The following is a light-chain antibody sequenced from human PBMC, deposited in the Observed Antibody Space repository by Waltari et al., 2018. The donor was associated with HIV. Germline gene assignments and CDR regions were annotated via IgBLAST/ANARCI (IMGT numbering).Light chain of an antibody. J-gene: IGLJ2*01. Sequence: SSELTQDPAVSVALGQTVRITCQGDSLRTYYATWYQQKPGQAPLLVIFYKNNRPSGIPDRFSGSSSGNTASLTITGTQAEDEGDYYWNSRDKSGNFVVFGGGTKLTVL. V-gene: IGLV3-19*01. CDR1: SLRTYY. CDR3: NSRDKSGNFVV. CDR2: YKN.